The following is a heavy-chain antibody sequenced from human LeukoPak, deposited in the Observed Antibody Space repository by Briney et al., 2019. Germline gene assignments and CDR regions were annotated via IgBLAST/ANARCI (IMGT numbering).Heavy chain of an antibody. CDR2: IYTSGST. Sequence: SETLSLTCTVAGGSINNYYWSWIRQPAGKGLEWIGRIYTSGSTNYNPSLKSRVTMSVDTSKNQCTLKLSSVTAADPAVYYCARVGDYALKDWGQGTPVTVSS. V-gene: IGHV4-4*07. CDR1: GGSINNYY. J-gene: IGHJ4*02. CDR3: ARVGDYALKD. D-gene: IGHD3-16*01.